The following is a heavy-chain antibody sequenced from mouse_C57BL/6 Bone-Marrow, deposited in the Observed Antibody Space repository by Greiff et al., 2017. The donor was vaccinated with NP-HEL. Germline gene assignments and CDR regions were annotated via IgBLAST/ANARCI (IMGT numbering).Heavy chain of an antibody. CDR1: GYTFTSYW. CDR3: ARQLRRWFAY. D-gene: IGHD1-1*01. V-gene: IGHV1-64*01. J-gene: IGHJ3*01. Sequence: QVQLKQPGAELVKPGASVKLSCKASGYTFTSYWMHWVKQRPGQGLEWIGMIHPNSRSTNYNEKFKSKATLTVDKSSSTAYMQLSRLTSDDSAVYYCARQLRRWFAYWGQGTLVTVSA. CDR2: IHPNSRST.